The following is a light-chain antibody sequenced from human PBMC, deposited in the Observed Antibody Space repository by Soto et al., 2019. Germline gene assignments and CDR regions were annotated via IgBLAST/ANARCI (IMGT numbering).Light chain of an antibody. CDR2: FVS. Sequence: DVVMTQSPLSLPVTPGEPASISCRSSQSLLHSNGHNYLDRYLQKPGQSPQLLIYFVSSRASGVPDRFSGSGSGTEFTLKISRVEAEDVGVYYCMQALQTPRTFGQGTKVEIK. J-gene: IGKJ1*01. V-gene: IGKV2-28*01. CDR3: MQALQTPRT. CDR1: QSLLHSNGHNY.